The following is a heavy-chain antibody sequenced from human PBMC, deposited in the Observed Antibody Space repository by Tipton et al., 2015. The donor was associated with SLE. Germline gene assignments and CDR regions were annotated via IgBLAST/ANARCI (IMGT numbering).Heavy chain of an antibody. CDR2: IYTSGST. V-gene: IGHV4-61*02. Sequence: TLSLTCTVSGGSISSGSYYWSWIRQPAGKGLEWIGRIYTSGSTNYNPSLKSRVTISVDTSKNQFSLKLSSVTAADTAVYYCARQGGPTVTPAVDYWGQGTLVTVSS. D-gene: IGHD4-11*01. J-gene: IGHJ4*02. CDR1: GGSISSGSYY. CDR3: ARQGGPTVTPAVDY.